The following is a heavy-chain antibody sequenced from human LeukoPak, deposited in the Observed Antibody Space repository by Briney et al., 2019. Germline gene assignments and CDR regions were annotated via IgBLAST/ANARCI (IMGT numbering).Heavy chain of an antibody. CDR1: GGSISSYY. CDR2: IYTSGST. Sequence: SETLSLTCTVSGGSISSYYWSWIRQPAGKGLEWIGLIYTSGSTNYNPSLKSRVTMSVDTSKNQFSLKLSSVTAADTAVYYCAREPRRSRDHYYYYMDVWGKGTTVTVSS. J-gene: IGHJ6*03. D-gene: IGHD6-13*01. CDR3: AREPRRSRDHYYYYMDV. V-gene: IGHV4-4*07.